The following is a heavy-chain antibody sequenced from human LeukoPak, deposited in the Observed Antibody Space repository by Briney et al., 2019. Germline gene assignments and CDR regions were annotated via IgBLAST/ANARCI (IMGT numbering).Heavy chain of an antibody. CDR2: IDWDDDK. J-gene: IGHJ3*02. Sequence: ESGPTLVNPTQTLTLTCTFSGFSLSTSGMCVSWIRQPPGKALEWLARIDWDDDKYYSTSLKTRLTISKDTSKNQVVLTMTNMDPVDTATYYRARIRITMVRGVIRGAFDIWGQGTMVTVSS. CDR3: ARIRITMVRGVIRGAFDI. D-gene: IGHD3-10*01. CDR1: GFSLSTSGMC. V-gene: IGHV2-70*11.